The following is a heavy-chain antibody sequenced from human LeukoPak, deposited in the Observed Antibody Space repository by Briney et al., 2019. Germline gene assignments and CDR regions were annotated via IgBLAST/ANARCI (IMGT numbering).Heavy chain of an antibody. D-gene: IGHD6-19*01. CDR1: GYTLTELS. CDR3: ATQQWLYYFDY. J-gene: IGHJ4*02. V-gene: IGHV1-24*01. Sequence: ASVKVSCKVSGYTLTELSMHWVRQAPGKGLEWMGGFDPEDGETIYAQKFKGRVTMTEETSTDTAYMELSSLRSEDTAVYYCATQQWLYYFDYWGQGTLVTVSS. CDR2: FDPEDGET.